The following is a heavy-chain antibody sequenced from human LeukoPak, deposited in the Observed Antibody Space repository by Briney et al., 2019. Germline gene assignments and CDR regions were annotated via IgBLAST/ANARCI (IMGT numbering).Heavy chain of an antibody. J-gene: IGHJ4*02. Sequence: SETLSLTCTVPGGSVSSGSYYWSWIRQPPGKGLEWIGYIYYSGSTNYIPSLKSRVTISVDTSKNQFSLKLSSVTAADTAVYYCARWYCTSTTCYVDQWGQGTLVTVSS. V-gene: IGHV4-61*01. CDR3: ARWYCTSTTCYVDQ. D-gene: IGHD2-2*01. CDR2: IYYSGST. CDR1: GGSVSSGSYY.